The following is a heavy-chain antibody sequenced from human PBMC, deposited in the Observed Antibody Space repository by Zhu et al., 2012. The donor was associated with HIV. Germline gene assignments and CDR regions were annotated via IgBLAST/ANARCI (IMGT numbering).Heavy chain of an antibody. CDR2: VFYTGTT. V-gene: IGHV4-59*11. CDR1: GGSTNSHY. J-gene: IGHJ4*02. Sequence: QVQLQESGPGLVKPSETLSLTCSVSGGSTNSHYWNWIRQPPGRGLEWIGYVFYTGTTNYNPSLKSRVTISLDMSRNQFSLKLTSVTAADTAVYYCARLRDTSGYYYPFDYWGQGLPGPPSPQ. D-gene: IGHD3-22*01. CDR3: ARLRDTSGYYYPFDY.